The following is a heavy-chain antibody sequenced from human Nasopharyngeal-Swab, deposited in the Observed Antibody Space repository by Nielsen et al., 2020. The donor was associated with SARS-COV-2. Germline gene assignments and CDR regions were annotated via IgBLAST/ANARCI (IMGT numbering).Heavy chain of an antibody. CDR1: VYTFTSYG. Sequence: ASVKVSCKASVYTFTSYGISWVRQAPGQGLEWMGWISAYNGNTNYAQKLQGRVTMTTDTSTSTAYMELRSLRSDDTAVYYCARSATPADAFDIWGQGTMVTVSS. CDR3: ARSATPADAFDI. D-gene: IGHD5-12*01. CDR2: ISAYNGNT. J-gene: IGHJ3*02. V-gene: IGHV1-18*01.